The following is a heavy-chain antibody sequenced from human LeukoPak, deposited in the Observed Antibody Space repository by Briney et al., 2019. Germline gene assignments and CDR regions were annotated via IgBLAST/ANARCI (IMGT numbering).Heavy chain of an antibody. J-gene: IGHJ4*02. CDR2: ISGSGGST. V-gene: IGHV3-23*01. CDR1: GFTFSSYA. D-gene: IGHD6-19*01. CDR3: AKVAARQWLVFDY. Sequence: QSGGSLRLSCAASGFTFSSYAMNWVRQAPGKGLEWVSSISGSGGSTYYADSVKGRFTISRDNSKNTLYLQMNSLRAEDTAVYYCAKVAARQWLVFDYWGQGTLVTVSS.